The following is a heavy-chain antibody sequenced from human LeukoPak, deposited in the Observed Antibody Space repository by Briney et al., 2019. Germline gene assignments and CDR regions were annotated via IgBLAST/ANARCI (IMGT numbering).Heavy chain of an antibody. J-gene: IGHJ5*02. Sequence: PSETLSLTCTVSGGSISSYYWSWLRQPPGKGLEWLGYIYYSGSTNYNPSLKSRVTISVDTSKNQFSLKLSSVTAADTAVYYCARASLYCSSTSCYGGNWFDPWGQGTLVTVSS. CDR2: IYYSGST. CDR3: ARASLYCSSTSCYGGNWFDP. D-gene: IGHD2-2*01. V-gene: IGHV4-59*01. CDR1: GGSISSYY.